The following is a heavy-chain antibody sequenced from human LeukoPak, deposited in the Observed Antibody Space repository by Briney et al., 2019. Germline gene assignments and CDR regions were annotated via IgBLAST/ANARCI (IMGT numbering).Heavy chain of an antibody. V-gene: IGHV3-21*04. Sequence: PGGSLRLSCAASGFTFNTYTMNWVRQAPGKGLEWVSSISSSSVYIYYADSVKGRFTISRDSAKNSLYLQMNSLRPEDTAFYYCAKALGSSWHDGGDYWGQGTLVTVSS. CDR1: GFTFNTYT. CDR2: ISSSSVYI. D-gene: IGHD6-13*01. J-gene: IGHJ4*02. CDR3: AKALGSSWHDGGDY.